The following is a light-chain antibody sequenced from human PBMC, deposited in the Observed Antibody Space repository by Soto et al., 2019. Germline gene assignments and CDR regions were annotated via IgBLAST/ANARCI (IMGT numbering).Light chain of an antibody. V-gene: IGKV3-20*01. CDR1: QSVYSTY. CDR3: QQDGTSPPLT. J-gene: IGKJ4*01. Sequence: EIVLTQSPGTLSLSPGERTTISCRASQSVYSTYFAWYQQKPGQAPRLLISGASSRAPGIPDRFSGSGSGTEFTLTISRLALEDFAVYYCQQDGTSPPLTFGGGTKVEIK. CDR2: GAS.